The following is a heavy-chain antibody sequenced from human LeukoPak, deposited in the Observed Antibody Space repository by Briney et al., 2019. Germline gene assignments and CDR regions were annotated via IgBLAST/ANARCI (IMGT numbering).Heavy chain of an antibody. CDR2: ISSNGGST. D-gene: IGHD3-10*01. V-gene: IGHV3-64*01. CDR1: GFTFSSYA. Sequence: SGGSLRLSCAASGFTFSSYAMHWVRQAPGKGLEYVSAISSNGGSTYYANSVKGRFTISRDNSKNTLYLQMGSLRAEDMAVYYCARAGDHDAFDIWGQGTMVTVSS. CDR3: ARAGDHDAFDI. J-gene: IGHJ3*02.